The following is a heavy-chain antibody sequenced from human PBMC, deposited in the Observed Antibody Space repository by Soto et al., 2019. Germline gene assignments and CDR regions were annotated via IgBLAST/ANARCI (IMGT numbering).Heavy chain of an antibody. CDR1: GFTVSSNY. CDR3: ARDLGYTLIDY. D-gene: IGHD5-18*01. V-gene: IGHV3-53*01. CDR2: IYSGGST. J-gene: IGHJ4*02. Sequence: EVQLVESGGGLIQPGGSLRLSCAASGFTVSSNYMSWVRQAPGKGLEWVSVIYSGGSTYYADSVKGRFTISRDNAKNSLYLQMNSLRAEDTAVYYCARDLGYTLIDYWGQGTLVTVSS.